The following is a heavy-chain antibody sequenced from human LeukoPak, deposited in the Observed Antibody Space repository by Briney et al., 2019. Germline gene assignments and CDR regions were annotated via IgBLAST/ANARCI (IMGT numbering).Heavy chain of an antibody. CDR1: GFTITNNY. V-gene: IGHV3-53*01. Sequence: GGSLRLSCAASGFTITNNYMSWVRQAPGKGLEWVSVIFSGGSIFYADSVKGRFTISRDNPKNTLYPQMNSLRADDTAVYYCASGRQPHYLTSYFYYYMEVWGKGTTVTVSS. CDR2: IFSGGSI. CDR3: ASGRQPHYLTSYFYYYMEV. D-gene: IGHD3-10*01. J-gene: IGHJ6*03.